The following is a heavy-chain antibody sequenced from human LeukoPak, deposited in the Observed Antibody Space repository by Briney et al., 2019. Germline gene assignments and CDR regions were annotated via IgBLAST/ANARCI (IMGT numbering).Heavy chain of an antibody. Sequence: SETLSFTCTVSGGSISSGGYYWSWIRQHPGKGLEWIGYIYYSGSTYYNPSLKSRVTISVDTSKNQFSLKLSSVTAADTAVYYCARENTMVRGAWFDPWGQGTLVTVSS. CDR2: IYYSGST. CDR3: ARENTMVRGAWFDP. J-gene: IGHJ5*02. D-gene: IGHD3-10*01. CDR1: GGSISSGGYY. V-gene: IGHV4-31*03.